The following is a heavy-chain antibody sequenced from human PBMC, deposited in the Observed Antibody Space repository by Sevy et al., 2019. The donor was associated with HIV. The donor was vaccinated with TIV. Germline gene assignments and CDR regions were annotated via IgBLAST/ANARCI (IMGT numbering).Heavy chain of an antibody. D-gene: IGHD3-10*01. CDR3: ARLGRGEILYYFDY. CDR1: GGSISSSSYY. Sequence: SETLSLTCTVSGGSISSSSYYWGWIRQPPGKGLEWIGNIYYSGSTYYNPSLKSRLTISVDTSKNQFSLKLSSVTAADTAVYYCARLGRGEILYYFDYWGQGTLVTVSS. J-gene: IGHJ4*02. V-gene: IGHV4-39*01. CDR2: IYYSGST.